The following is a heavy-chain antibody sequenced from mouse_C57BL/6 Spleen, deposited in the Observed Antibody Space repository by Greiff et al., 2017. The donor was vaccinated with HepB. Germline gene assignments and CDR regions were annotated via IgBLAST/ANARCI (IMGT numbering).Heavy chain of an antibody. CDR2: IWSGGST. CDR3: ARGYYGYDGYYFDY. V-gene: IGHV2-2*01. D-gene: IGHD2-2*01. Sequence: VKLMESGPGLVQPSQRLSITCTVSGFSLTSYGVHWVRQSPGKGLEWLGVIWSGGSTDYNAAFISRLSISKDNSKSQVFFKMNSLQADDTAIYYCARGYYGYDGYYFDYWGQGTTLTVSS. J-gene: IGHJ2*01. CDR1: GFSLTSYG.